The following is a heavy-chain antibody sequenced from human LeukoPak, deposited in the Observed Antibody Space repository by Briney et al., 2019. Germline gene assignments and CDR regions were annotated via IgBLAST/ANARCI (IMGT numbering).Heavy chain of an antibody. CDR1: GGSINRHY. Sequence: SETLSLTCAVSGGSINRHYWGWIRQPPGKGLQWIGDIYYTGKINYNPSLKSRVTITLDTSKDHLSLNLTSVLAADTAIYYCVRRDTGWNYFDYWGQGILVTVSS. CDR2: IYYTGKI. V-gene: IGHV4-59*08. D-gene: IGHD6-19*01. CDR3: VRRDTGWNYFDY. J-gene: IGHJ4*02.